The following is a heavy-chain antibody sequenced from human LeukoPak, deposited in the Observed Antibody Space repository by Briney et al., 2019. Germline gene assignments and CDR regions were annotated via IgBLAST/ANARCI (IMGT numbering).Heavy chain of an antibody. J-gene: IGHJ4*02. Sequence: PGGSLRLSCAASGFTFSDYYINWIRQAPGKGLEWVSYISSSGTSMFYADSVKGRFTISRDNAKNLLHLQMNSLRAEDTAVYYCGRALFVQVGLWYFDFWGQGTLVTVSS. CDR3: GRALFVQVGLWYFDF. D-gene: IGHD1-26*01. CDR1: GFTFSDYY. V-gene: IGHV3-11*04. CDR2: ISSSGTSM.